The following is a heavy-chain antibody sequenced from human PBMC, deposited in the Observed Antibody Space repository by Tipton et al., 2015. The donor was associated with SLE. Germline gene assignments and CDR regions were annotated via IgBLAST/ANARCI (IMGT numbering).Heavy chain of an antibody. V-gene: IGHV4-59*01. CDR3: ARDLGNYYDSSGYVAFDV. J-gene: IGHJ3*01. CDR2: IYYRGST. D-gene: IGHD3-22*01. Sequence: TPSLTCTVSGGSISSYYWSWIRQPPGKGLEWIGYIYYRGSTNYNPSLKSRVTISVDTSKNQFSLKLSSVTAADTAVYYCARDLGNYYDSSGYVAFDVWGQGTMVTVSS. CDR1: GGSISSYY.